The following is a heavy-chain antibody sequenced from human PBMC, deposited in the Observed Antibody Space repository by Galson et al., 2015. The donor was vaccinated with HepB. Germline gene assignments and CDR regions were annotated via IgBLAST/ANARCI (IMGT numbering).Heavy chain of an antibody. J-gene: IGHJ4*02. D-gene: IGHD6-13*01. V-gene: IGHV1-18*04. CDR2: ISAYNGNT. Sequence: SVKVSCKASGYTFTSYGISWVRQAPGQGLEWMGWISAYNGNTNYAQKLQGRVTMTTDTSTSTAYMELRSLRSDDTAVYYCARERLAAAGTHLEDYWGQGTLVTVSS. CDR3: ARERLAAAGTHLEDY. CDR1: GYTFTSYG.